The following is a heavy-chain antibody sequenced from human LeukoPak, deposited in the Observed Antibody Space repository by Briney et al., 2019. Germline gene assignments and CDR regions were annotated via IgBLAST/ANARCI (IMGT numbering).Heavy chain of an antibody. CDR2: IYTSGST. Sequence: SETLSLTCTVSGGSISSFHWSWIRQPAGKGLEWIGRIYTSGSTNYNPSLKSRVTMSVDTSKNQFSLKLSSVTAADTAVYYCAREGVLRFLEWSTNDAFDIWGQGTMVTVSS. J-gene: IGHJ3*02. CDR3: AREGVLRFLEWSTNDAFDI. D-gene: IGHD3-3*01. CDR1: GGSISSFH. V-gene: IGHV4-4*07.